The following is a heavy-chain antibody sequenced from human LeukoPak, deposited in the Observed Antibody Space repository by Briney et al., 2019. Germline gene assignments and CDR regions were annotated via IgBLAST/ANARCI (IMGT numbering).Heavy chain of an antibody. Sequence: ASVKVSCKVSGYTLTELSMHWVRQAPGQGLEWMGWINPNSGGTNYAQKFQGRVTMTRDTSISTAYMELSRLRSDDTAVYYCARDDGIAVAGFMDDYWGQGTLVTVSS. CDR2: INPNSGGT. CDR3: ARDDGIAVAGFMDDY. D-gene: IGHD6-19*01. CDR1: GYTLTELS. V-gene: IGHV1-2*02. J-gene: IGHJ4*02.